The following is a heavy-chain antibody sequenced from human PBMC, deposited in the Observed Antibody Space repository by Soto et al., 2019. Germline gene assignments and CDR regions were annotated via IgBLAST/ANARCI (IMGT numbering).Heavy chain of an antibody. J-gene: IGHJ6*02. CDR3: ARDRYFDLPDYYYGMDV. CDR2: ISGSGRST. V-gene: IGHV3-23*01. CDR1: TFTFNNYG. Sequence: EVQLLESGGGLVQPEGSLRLSCAASTFTFNNYGMSWVRQAPGKGLEWVSTISGSGRSTYYAESVNGRFTISRDHSKNTLYLQMNSLRADDTAVYYCARDRYFDLPDYYYGMDVWGQGTTVTVSS. D-gene: IGHD3-9*01.